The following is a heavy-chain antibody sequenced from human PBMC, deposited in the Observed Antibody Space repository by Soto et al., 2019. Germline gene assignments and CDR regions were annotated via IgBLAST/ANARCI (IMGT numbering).Heavy chain of an antibody. CDR1: GGSFSGYY. J-gene: IGHJ3*02. CDR2: INHSGST. V-gene: IGHV4-34*01. Sequence: SETLSLTCAVYGGSFSGYYWSWIRQPPGKGLEWIGEINHSGSTNYNPSLKSRVTISVDTSKNQFSLKLSSVTAADTAVYYCARASRSGWRSPHAFDIWGQGTMVTVSS. D-gene: IGHD2-15*01. CDR3: ARASRSGWRSPHAFDI.